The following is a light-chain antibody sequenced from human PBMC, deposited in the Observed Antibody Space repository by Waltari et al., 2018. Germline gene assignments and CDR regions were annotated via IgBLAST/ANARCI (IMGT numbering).Light chain of an antibody. Sequence: DIQMTQSPSTLSASVGDRVTITCRASQSVRTWLAWYQQKPGQPPKLLIHWASIRESGVPDRFSGRGSGTDFTLTISSLQAEDVAVYYCQQYLSAPRTFGQGTVLEIK. CDR3: QQYLSAPRT. CDR2: WAS. V-gene: IGKV4-1*01. CDR1: QSVRTW. J-gene: IGKJ2*02.